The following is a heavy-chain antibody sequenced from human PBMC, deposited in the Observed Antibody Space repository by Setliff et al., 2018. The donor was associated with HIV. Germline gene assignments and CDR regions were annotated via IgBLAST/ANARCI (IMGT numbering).Heavy chain of an antibody. J-gene: IGHJ3*02. CDR2: IYGDGSDP. CDR3: AGPQYHQSSDAFDI. CDR1: GYKFTDYW. V-gene: IGHV5-51*01. Sequence: SGESLKISCKGFGYKFTDYWVGWVRQMPGEGLEWMGVIYGDGSDPRYSPSFQGQVTISVDKSINTAYLRWTSLKASDTALYYCAGPQYHQSSDAFDIWGQGTMVTVS.